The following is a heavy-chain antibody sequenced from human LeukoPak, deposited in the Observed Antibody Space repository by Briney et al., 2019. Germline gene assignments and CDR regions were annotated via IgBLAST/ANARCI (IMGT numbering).Heavy chain of an antibody. V-gene: IGHV1-18*01. Sequence: GASVKVSCKASGYTFTSYGISWVRQAPGQGLEWMGWISAYNGNTNYAQKLQGRVTMTTDTSTSTAYMELRSLRSDDTAVYYCAREMEEGRTYNYGSGSRLDYWGQGTLVTVSS. CDR1: GYTFTSYG. CDR3: AREMEEGRTYNYGSGSRLDY. D-gene: IGHD3-10*01. J-gene: IGHJ4*02. CDR2: ISAYNGNT.